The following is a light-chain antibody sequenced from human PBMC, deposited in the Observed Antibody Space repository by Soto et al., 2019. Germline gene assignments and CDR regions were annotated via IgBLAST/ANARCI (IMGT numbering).Light chain of an antibody. CDR1: QAIDTY. J-gene: IGKJ5*01. Sequence: DIQLTQSPSFLSASVGDRVTITCRASQAIDTYLAWYQQKPGKAPKLLIYDASLLQSGVPSRFSGSGSGTEFTLTINSLQPEDFASYYCQQLNSFPFIFGQGTRLEIK. V-gene: IGKV1-9*01. CDR2: DAS. CDR3: QQLNSFPFI.